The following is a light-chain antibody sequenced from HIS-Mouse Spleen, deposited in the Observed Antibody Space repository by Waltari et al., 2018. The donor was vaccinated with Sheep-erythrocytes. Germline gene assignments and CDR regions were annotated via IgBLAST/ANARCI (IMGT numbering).Light chain of an antibody. J-gene: IGLJ3*02. Sequence: QSALTQPRSVSGSPGQAVIISCPGTSSDVGGYNYVSWYQQHPGKAPKPMIYDVSKRPSGVSNRFSGSKSGNTASLTISGLQAEDEADYYCCSYAGSSTPWVFGGGTKLTVL. CDR2: DVS. CDR3: CSYAGSSTPWV. CDR1: SSDVGGYNY. V-gene: IGLV2-11*01.